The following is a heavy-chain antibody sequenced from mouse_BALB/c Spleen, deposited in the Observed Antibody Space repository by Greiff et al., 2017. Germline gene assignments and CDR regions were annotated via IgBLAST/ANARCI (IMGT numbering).Heavy chain of an antibody. CDR1: GYTFTSYW. V-gene: IGHV1-7*01. CDR2: INPSTGYT. CDR3: ARGPHGY. J-gene: IGHJ2*01. Sequence: QVQLQQSGAELAKPGASVKMSCKASGYTFTSYWMHWVKQRPGQGLEWIGYINPSTGYTEYNQKFKDKATLTADKSSSTAYMQLSSLTSEDSAVYYCARGPHGYWGQGTTRTVSS. D-gene: IGHD6-1*01.